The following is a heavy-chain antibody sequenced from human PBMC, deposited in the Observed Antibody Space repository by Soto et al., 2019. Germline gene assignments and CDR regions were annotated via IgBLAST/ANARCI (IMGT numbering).Heavy chain of an antibody. Sequence: GGSLRLSCAASGFSFRDFSMNWFRQAPGKGLEWASFIDLSGTTTYYRDSVKGRFTMSKDKSRKTVYLQMNGLRVEDTAIYYCAKDRVPDGIYSSGYWGQGVLVTVSS. CDR1: GFSFRDFS. V-gene: IGHV3-23*01. J-gene: IGHJ4*02. CDR2: IDLSGTTT. D-gene: IGHD2-15*01. CDR3: AKDRVPDGIYSSGY.